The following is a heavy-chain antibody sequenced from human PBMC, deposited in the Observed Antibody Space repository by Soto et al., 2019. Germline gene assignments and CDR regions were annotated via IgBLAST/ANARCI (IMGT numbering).Heavy chain of an antibody. J-gene: IGHJ5*02. D-gene: IGHD3-22*01. CDR3: AGDPDSHYNDSHASSYP. CDR2: IIPIIGII. CDR1: GGTFSTYT. Sequence: QVQLVQSGAEVKKPGSSVKVSCKASGGTFSTYTITWVRQGPGQGLEWMGRIIPIIGIINYAQKFQGRVTITAVKLTGTAYMALTRLRSDDTAVYYCAGDPDSHYNDSHASSYPWGQGALGTVCS. V-gene: IGHV1-69*08.